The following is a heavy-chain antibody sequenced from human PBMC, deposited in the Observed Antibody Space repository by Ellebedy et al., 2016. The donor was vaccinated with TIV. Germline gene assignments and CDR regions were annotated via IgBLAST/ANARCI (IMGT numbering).Heavy chain of an antibody. CDR3: AKPSDPNPGYSASWATYFDS. CDR2: VSADGSRK. Sequence: GESLKISCAASGFTFRRFAMHWVRQAPGKGLEWVAVVSADGSRKSYADSVKERFTISRDNSKNTLFVQMNSPRVEDTAVYYCAKPSDPNPGYSASWATYFDSWGQGTLVTVSS. J-gene: IGHJ4*02. D-gene: IGHD6-13*01. CDR1: GFTFRRFA. V-gene: IGHV3-30*18.